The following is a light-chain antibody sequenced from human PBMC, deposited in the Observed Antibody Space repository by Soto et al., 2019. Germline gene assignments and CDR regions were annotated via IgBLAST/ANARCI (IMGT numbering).Light chain of an antibody. CDR2: DAS. Sequence: EIVLTQSPATLSLSPGERASLSCRASQSVSSYLAWYQQKPGQAPRLLIYDASNRATGIPARFSGIGSGTDFTLTISSLAPEDFAVYYCQQRSSWPLSFGGGTTVEIK. CDR3: QQRSSWPLS. J-gene: IGKJ4*01. V-gene: IGKV3-11*01. CDR1: QSVSSY.